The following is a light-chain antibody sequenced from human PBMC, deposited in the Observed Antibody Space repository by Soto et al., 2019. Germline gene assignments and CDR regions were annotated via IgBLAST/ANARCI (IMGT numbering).Light chain of an antibody. CDR1: QSISSY. J-gene: IGKJ1*01. Sequence: DIQMTQSPSSLSASVGDRVTITCRASQSISSYLNWYQQKPGKAPKLLIYAASSLQSGVPSGFSGSGSGTDFTRTISSLQPEDFETYYCQQSYSTPRTFGQGTKLEIK. CDR3: QQSYSTPRT. V-gene: IGKV1-39*01. CDR2: AAS.